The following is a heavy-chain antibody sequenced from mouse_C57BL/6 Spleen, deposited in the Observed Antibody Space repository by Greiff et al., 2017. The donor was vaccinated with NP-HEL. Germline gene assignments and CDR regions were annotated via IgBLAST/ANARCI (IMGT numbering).Heavy chain of an antibody. CDR2: IYPYNGVS. D-gene: IGHD2-9*01. CDR1: GYSFTGYY. CDR3: ARDKEPTMVTSLDD. V-gene: IGHV1-31*01. Sequence: VQLKQSGPELVKPGASVKISCKASGYSFTGYYMHWVKQSPGHILDWIGYIYPYNGVSSYNQKFKGKATLTVDTSSSTAYMELRSLTSEDSAVYYCARDKEPTMVTSLDDWGRGTTLTVSS. J-gene: IGHJ2*01.